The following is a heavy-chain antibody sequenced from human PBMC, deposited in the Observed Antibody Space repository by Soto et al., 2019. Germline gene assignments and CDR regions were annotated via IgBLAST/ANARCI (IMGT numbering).Heavy chain of an antibody. D-gene: IGHD5-12*01. CDR2: ISSSSSYI. V-gene: IGHV3-21*01. J-gene: IGHJ3*02. CDR1: GFTFSSYS. Sequence: PGGSLRLSCAASGFTFSSYSMNWVRQAPGKGLEWVSSISSSSSYIYYADSVKGRFTISRDNAKNSLYLQMNSLRAEDTAVYYCARDYQVVEMATIIIITPAFDIWGQGTMVTVSS. CDR3: ARDYQVVEMATIIIITPAFDI.